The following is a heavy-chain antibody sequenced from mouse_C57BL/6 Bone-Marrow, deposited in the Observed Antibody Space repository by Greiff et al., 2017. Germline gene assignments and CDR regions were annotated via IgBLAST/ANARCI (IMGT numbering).Heavy chain of an antibody. CDR1: GFTFSDYY. V-gene: IGHV5-12*01. D-gene: IGHD2-3*01. J-gene: IGHJ3*01. Sequence: EVHLVESGGGLVQPGGSLKLSCAASGFTFSDYYMYWVRQTPEKRLAWVAYISNGGGSTYYPDTVKGRFTISRDNAKNTLYLQMSRLKSEDTAMYYCARPYDGYYPAWFAYWGQGTLVTVSA. CDR2: ISNGGGST. CDR3: ARPYDGYYPAWFAY.